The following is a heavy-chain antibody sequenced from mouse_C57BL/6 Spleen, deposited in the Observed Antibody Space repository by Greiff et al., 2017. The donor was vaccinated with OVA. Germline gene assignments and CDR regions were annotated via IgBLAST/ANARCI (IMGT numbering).Heavy chain of an antibody. V-gene: IGHV1-69*01. D-gene: IGHD2-3*01. J-gene: IGHJ4*01. CDR2: IDPSDSYT. Sequence: VQLQQPGAELVMPGASVKLSCKASGYTFTSYWMHWVKQRPGQGLEWIGEIDPSDSYTTYNQKFNGKSTLTVAKSSSTAYMQLSSLTSEDSAVYYCARYDGYSYYYAMDYWGQGTSVTVAS. CDR3: ARYDGYSYYYAMDY. CDR1: GYTFTSYW.